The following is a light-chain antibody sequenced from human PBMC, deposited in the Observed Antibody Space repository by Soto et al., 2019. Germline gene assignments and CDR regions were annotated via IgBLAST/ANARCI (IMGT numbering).Light chain of an antibody. CDR3: CSYAGSYIVV. V-gene: IGLV2-11*01. CDR2: DVT. Sequence: QSALTQPRSVSGSPGQSVAISCTGTSSDVGGYNYVSWYRQHPGRAPKLLLYDVTKRPSGVPDRFSGSKSGNTASLTISGLQADDEADYYCCSYAGSYIVVIGGGTQLT. J-gene: IGLJ2*01. CDR1: SSDVGGYNY.